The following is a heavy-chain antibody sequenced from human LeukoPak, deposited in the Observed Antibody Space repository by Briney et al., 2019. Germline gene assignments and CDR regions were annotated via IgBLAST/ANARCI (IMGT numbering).Heavy chain of an antibody. V-gene: IGHV3-48*01. D-gene: IGHD6-19*01. CDR1: GFTFNPYS. CDR3: ARSVEGSFDY. Sequence: GSLRLSCATSGFTFNPYSINWVRQAPGKGLEWISYINAHRTTYYADSVEGRFTISRDNAKNSAYLQLNSLRVEDTAMYYCARSVEGSFDYWGQGTLVTVSS. J-gene: IGHJ4*02. CDR2: INAHRTT.